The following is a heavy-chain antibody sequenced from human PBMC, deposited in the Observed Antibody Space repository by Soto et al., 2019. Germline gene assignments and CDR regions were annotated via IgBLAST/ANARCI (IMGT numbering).Heavy chain of an antibody. V-gene: IGHV3-23*01. Sequence: PVGSLRLSCASSVFTFSSCAMSCVRHSPGKWLEWVSGISGSGGSTYYTDSVEGRFTISRDNSKNTLYLQMNSLRAEDTAVYYCARVPIEVIAGATYYYGTEVWGQGTTVIVS. J-gene: IGHJ6*01. CDR1: VFTFSSCA. CDR2: ISGSGGST. D-gene: IGHD1-26*01. CDR3: ARVPIEVIAGATYYYGTEV.